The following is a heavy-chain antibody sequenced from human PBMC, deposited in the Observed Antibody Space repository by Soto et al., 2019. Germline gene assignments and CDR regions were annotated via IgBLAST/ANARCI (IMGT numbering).Heavy chain of an antibody. D-gene: IGHD3-22*01. Sequence: QVKLVQSGAEVKKPGASVKVSCKASGYTFTNYVMHWVRQAPGQRLEWMGSINAGDDNTKYSQKFQGRVTITTDTSASTAYMELSSLRSEDTAVYYCARESGYPVDYWGQGTLVTVSS. CDR1: GYTFTNYV. J-gene: IGHJ4*02. CDR3: ARESGYPVDY. V-gene: IGHV1-3*01. CDR2: INAGDDNT.